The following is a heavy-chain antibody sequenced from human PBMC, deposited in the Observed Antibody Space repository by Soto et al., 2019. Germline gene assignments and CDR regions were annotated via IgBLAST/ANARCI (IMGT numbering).Heavy chain of an antibody. V-gene: IGHV3-74*02. CDR1: GFTFSNYW. Sequence: EVQLVESGGGLVQPGGSLRLSCAASGFTFSNYWMYWVRQAPGKGLEWVSRINSDGSVSSYADSVKGRLTISRDNVKNALYLQMDSLRAEDTAVSYCARGDCVGGTCYSLAGSFYYDMDVWGKGTTVTVFS. J-gene: IGHJ6*03. CDR3: ARGDCVGGTCYSLAGSFYYDMDV. CDR2: INSDGSVS. D-gene: IGHD2-15*01.